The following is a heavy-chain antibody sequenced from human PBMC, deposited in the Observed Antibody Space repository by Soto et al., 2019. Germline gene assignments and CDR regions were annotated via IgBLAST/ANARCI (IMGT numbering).Heavy chain of an antibody. CDR3: AREGGVYDFWSGYGYYGMDV. CDR1: GFTFSSYE. CDR2: ISSSGSTI. V-gene: IGHV3-48*03. D-gene: IGHD3-3*01. Sequence: AASGFTFSSYEMDWVRQAPGKGLEWVSYISSSGSTIYYADSVKGRFTISRDNAKNSLYLQMNSLRAEDTAVYYCAREGGVYDFWSGYGYYGMDVWGQGTTVTVSS. J-gene: IGHJ6*02.